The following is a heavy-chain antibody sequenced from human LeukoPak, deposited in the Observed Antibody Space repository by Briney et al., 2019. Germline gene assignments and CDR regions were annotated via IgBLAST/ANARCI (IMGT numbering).Heavy chain of an antibody. Sequence: GESLKISFKASGYTFINYWIAWVRPMPEKGLELMGLIYPGDSDTRYSPSFQGHVTISADKSINTAYLQWNSLEASDTATYYCARQANHCSGNSCSALYFDSWGQGTLVTVSS. V-gene: IGHV5-51*01. J-gene: IGHJ4*02. CDR3: ARQANHCSGNSCSALYFDS. CDR1: GYTFINYW. D-gene: IGHD2-15*01. CDR2: IYPGDSDT.